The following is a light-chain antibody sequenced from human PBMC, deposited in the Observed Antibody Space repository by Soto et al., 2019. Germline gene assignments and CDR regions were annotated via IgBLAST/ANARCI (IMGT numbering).Light chain of an antibody. CDR1: QSISSW. CDR2: DAS. Sequence: DIQMTQSPSTLSASVGDRVTITCRASQSISSWLAWYQQKPGKAPKLLIYDASSLESGVPSRFSGSGSGTEFTLTISSLLPDDFATYYCQQYNSYMYTFGQGTTLEIK. J-gene: IGKJ2*01. V-gene: IGKV1-5*01. CDR3: QQYNSYMYT.